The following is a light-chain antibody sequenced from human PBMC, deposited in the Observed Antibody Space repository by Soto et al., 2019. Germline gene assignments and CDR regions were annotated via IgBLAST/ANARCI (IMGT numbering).Light chain of an antibody. J-gene: IGLJ2*01. CDR1: SSDVGGFLY. V-gene: IGLV2-14*01. Sequence: QSALTQPASVSGSPGQSITISCTGTSSDVGGFLYVSWFQQHPGKAPKLMIYAVSNRPSGISNRFSCSKSGNTASLTISGLQAEDEDDYYCSSYSSSSTLVVFGGGTKLTVL. CDR3: SSYSSSSTLVV. CDR2: AVS.